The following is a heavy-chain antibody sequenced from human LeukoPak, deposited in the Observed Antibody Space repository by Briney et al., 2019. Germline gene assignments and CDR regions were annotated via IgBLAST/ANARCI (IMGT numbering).Heavy chain of an antibody. Sequence: LGASVKVSXKASGYTFTDYYMHWVRQAPGQGLEWMGWINPNSGGTNYAQKFQGRVTMTRDTSISTAYMELSSLRSEDTAVYYCATDTARPYYYDSSGPSSYWYFDLWGRGALVTVSS. D-gene: IGHD3-22*01. V-gene: IGHV1-2*02. CDR2: INPNSGGT. CDR1: GYTFTDYY. J-gene: IGHJ2*01. CDR3: ATDTARPYYYDSSGPSSYWYFDL.